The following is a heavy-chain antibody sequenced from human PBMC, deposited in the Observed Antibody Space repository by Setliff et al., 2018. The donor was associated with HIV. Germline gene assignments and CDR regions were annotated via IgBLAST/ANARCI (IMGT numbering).Heavy chain of an antibody. CDR1: GDSINTHY. CDR3: ARGVFSGYDKGIDY. V-gene: IGHV4-4*09. Sequence: SETLSLTCTVSGDSINTHYWSWLRQPPGKGLEWIGYIYTSGSTKYNPSLKSRVTMSVDTSKNQFSLKLSSVTAADTAVYYCARGVFSGYDKGIDYWGQGTLVTVSS. J-gene: IGHJ4*02. D-gene: IGHD5-12*01. CDR2: IYTSGST.